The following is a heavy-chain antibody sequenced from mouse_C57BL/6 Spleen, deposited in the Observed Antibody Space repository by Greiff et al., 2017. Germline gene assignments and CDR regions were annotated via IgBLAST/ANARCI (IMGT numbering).Heavy chain of an antibody. D-gene: IGHD1-1*01. CDR1: GYAFSSYW. CDR3: ARSGYGSSYGYFDV. Sequence: QVHVKQSGAELVKPGASVKISCKASGYAFSSYWMNWVKQRPGKGLEWIGQIYPGDGDTNYNGKFKGKATLTADKSSSTAYMQLSSLTSEDSAVYFCARSGYGSSYGYFDVWGTGTTVTVSS. J-gene: IGHJ1*03. CDR2: IYPGDGDT. V-gene: IGHV1-80*01.